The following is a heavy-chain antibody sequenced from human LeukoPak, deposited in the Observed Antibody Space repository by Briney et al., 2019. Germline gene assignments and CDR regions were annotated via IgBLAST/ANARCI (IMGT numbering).Heavy chain of an antibody. D-gene: IGHD6-13*01. Sequence: GGSLRLSCAASGFTFSSYWMHWVRQAPGKGLVWVSRINSDGSSTSYADSVKGRFTISRDNAKNTLYLQMNSLRAEDTAVYYCARDKDSSSWPYYYYYGMDVWGQGTTVTVSS. V-gene: IGHV3-74*01. CDR1: GFTFSSYW. CDR2: INSDGSST. CDR3: ARDKDSSSWPYYYYYGMDV. J-gene: IGHJ6*02.